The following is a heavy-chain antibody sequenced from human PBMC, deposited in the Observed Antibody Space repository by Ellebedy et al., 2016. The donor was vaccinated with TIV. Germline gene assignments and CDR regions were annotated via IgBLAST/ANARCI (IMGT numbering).Heavy chain of an antibody. J-gene: IGHJ5*02. D-gene: IGHD3-3*01. CDR2: IYYSGST. Sequence: SETLSLTCTVSGGSISSSSYYWSWIRQPPGKGLEWIGYIYYSGSTNYNPSLKSRFTISVDTSKNQFSLKMSYVTAADTAVYYCARDGIIGDFWSGYNWFDPWGQGTLVTVSS. CDR3: ARDGIIGDFWSGYNWFDP. CDR1: GGSISSSSYY. V-gene: IGHV4-61*01.